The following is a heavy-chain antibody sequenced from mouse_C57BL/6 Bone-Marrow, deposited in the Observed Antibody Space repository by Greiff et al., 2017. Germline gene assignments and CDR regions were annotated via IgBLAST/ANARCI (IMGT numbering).Heavy chain of an antibody. CDR3: ARSLITTVHDYYAMDY. Sequence: QVQLQQPGAELVKPGASVKLSCKASGYTFTSYWMHWVKQRPGQGLEWIGMIHPNSGSTNYNEKFKSKATLTVDKSSSTAYMQLRSLTSEDSAVYYCARSLITTVHDYYAMDYWGQGTSVTVSS. J-gene: IGHJ4*01. CDR2: IHPNSGST. D-gene: IGHD1-1*01. CDR1: GYTFTSYW. V-gene: IGHV1-64*01.